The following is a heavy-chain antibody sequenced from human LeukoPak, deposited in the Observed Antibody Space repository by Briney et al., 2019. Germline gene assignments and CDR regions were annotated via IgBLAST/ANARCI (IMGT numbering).Heavy chain of an antibody. V-gene: IGHV1-3*01. D-gene: IGHD3-9*01. J-gene: IGHJ4*02. CDR2: INAGSGNT. CDR3: ARGAYDILTGYYVGYYFDY. CDR1: GYTFTSYA. Sequence: ASVKVSCKASGYTFTSYAMHWVRQAPGQRLEWMGWINAGSGNTKYSQKFQGRVTITRDTSASTAYMELSSLRSEDTAVYYCARGAYDILTGYYVGYYFDYWGQGTLVTVSS.